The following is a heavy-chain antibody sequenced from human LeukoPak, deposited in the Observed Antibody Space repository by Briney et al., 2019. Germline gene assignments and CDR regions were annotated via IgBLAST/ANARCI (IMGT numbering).Heavy chain of an antibody. J-gene: IGHJ4*02. CDR2: IYYSGST. Sequence: SETLSLTCTVSGGSISSYYWIWIRQPPGKGLEWIGYIYYSGSTNYNPSLKGRVTMSVDTSKNQFSLNLSSVTAADTAVYYCARGIGWLPDCWGQGTLVSVSS. V-gene: IGHV4-59*01. CDR3: ARGIGWLPDC. CDR1: GGSISSYY. D-gene: IGHD6-19*01.